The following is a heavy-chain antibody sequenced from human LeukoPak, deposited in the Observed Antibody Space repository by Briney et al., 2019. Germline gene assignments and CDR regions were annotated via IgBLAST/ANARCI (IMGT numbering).Heavy chain of an antibody. CDR3: ARDPPPYYYGSGSYF. CDR2: IWYDGSNK. Sequence: PGRSLRLSCAASGFTFSSYGMHWVRQAPGKGLEWVAVIWYDGSNKYYADSVKGRFTISRDNAKNSLYLQMNSLRDEDTAVYYCARDPPPYYYGSGSYFWGQGTLVTVSS. J-gene: IGHJ4*02. V-gene: IGHV3-33*01. D-gene: IGHD3-10*01. CDR1: GFTFSSYG.